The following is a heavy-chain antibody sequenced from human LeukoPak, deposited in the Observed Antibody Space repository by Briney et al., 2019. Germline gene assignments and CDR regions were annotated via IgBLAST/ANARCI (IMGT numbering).Heavy chain of an antibody. CDR3: ARARITSDHHNAFDI. V-gene: IGHV1-3*01. CDR2: INAGNGNT. D-gene: IGHD3-10*01. CDR1: GYTFTSYA. Sequence: GASVKVSCKASGYTFTSYAMHWVRQAPGQRLEWMGWINAGNGNTKYSQKFQGRVTITRDTSASTAYMELSSLRSEDTAVYYCARARITSDHHNAFDIWGQGTMVTVSS. J-gene: IGHJ3*02.